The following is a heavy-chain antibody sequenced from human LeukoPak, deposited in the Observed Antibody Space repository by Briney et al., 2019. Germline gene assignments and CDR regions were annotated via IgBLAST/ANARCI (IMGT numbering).Heavy chain of an antibody. CDR2: INPNSGGT. D-gene: IGHD2-2*01. CDR1: GYTFTGYY. J-gene: IGHJ4*02. Sequence: ASVNVSCKASGYTFTGYYMHWVRQAPGQGLEWMGWINPNSGGTNYAQKFQGRVTMTRDTSISTAYMELSRLRSDDTAVYYCARVICSSTSCYYRLGYWGQGTLVTVSS. CDR3: ARVICSSTSCYYRLGY. V-gene: IGHV1-2*02.